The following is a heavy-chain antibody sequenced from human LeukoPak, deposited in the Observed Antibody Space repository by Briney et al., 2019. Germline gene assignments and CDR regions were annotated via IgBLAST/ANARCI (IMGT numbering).Heavy chain of an antibody. CDR2: INHSGST. V-gene: IGHV4-34*01. D-gene: IGHD3-9*01. CDR1: GGSFSGYY. CDR3: ARGLLRYFDPFWDYFDY. J-gene: IGHJ4*02. Sequence: KPSETLSLTCAVYGGSFSGYYWSWIRQPPGKGLEWIGEINHSGSTNYNPSLKSRVTISVDTSKNQFSLKLSSVTAADTAVFYCARGLLRYFDPFWDYFDYWGQGTLVTVSS.